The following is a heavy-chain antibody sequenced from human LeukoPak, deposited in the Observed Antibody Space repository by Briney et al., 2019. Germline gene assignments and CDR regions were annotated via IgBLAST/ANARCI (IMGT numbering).Heavy chain of an antibody. Sequence: GGSLRLSCAASGFTFSSYWMSWVRQAPGMGLEWVANIKQDGSEKLYLDSVRGRFTISRDNAKNSLYLQMNSLRAGDTAVYYCARVDWSGYSSGLDYWGQGTLVTVSS. J-gene: IGHJ4*02. D-gene: IGHD3-3*01. CDR3: ARVDWSGYSSGLDY. CDR2: IKQDGSEK. V-gene: IGHV3-7*01. CDR1: GFTFSSYW.